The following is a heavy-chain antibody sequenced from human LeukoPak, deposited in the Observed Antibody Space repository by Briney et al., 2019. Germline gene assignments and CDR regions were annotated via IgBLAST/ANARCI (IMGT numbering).Heavy chain of an antibody. CDR3: ARPLYYYDSGGIGAFDI. CDR2: IYPGDSDT. D-gene: IGHD3-22*01. V-gene: IGHV5-51*01. J-gene: IGHJ3*02. CDR1: GYSFTNYW. Sequence: GESLKISCKVSGYSFTNYWIGWVRQMPGKGLEWMGIIYPGDSDTRYRPSFQGQVTISADKSISTAYLQWSSLQASDTAMYCCARPLYYYDSGGIGAFDIWGQGTMVSVSS.